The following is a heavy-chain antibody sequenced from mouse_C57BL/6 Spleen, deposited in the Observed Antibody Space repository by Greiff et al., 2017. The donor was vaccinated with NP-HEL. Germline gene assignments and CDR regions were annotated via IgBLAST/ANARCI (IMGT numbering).Heavy chain of an antibody. D-gene: IGHD2-1*01. CDR2: INPNNGGT. Sequence: EVQLQQSGPELVKPGASVKISCKASGYTFTDYYMNWVKQSHGKSLEWIGDINPNNGGTSYNQKFKGKATLTVVKSSSTAYMELRSLTSEDSAVYYCARERNYGNYGDYFDYWGQGTTLTVSS. V-gene: IGHV1-26*01. J-gene: IGHJ2*01. CDR1: GYTFTDYY. CDR3: ARERNYGNYGDYFDY.